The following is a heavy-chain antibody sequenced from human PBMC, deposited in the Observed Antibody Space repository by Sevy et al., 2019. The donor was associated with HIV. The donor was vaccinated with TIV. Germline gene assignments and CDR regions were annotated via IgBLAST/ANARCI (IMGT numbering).Heavy chain of an antibody. CDR1: GGFISSHY. D-gene: IGHD3-22*01. CDR3: ARGYHFANSGSEWGLDP. J-gene: IGHJ5*02. CDR2: GHYSGIT. V-gene: IGHV4-59*11. Sequence: SETLSLTCTVSGGFISSHYWNWIRQSPGKGPEWIGNGHYSGITNYNPSLKSRVTISVDTSKNQFSLRLSSVTAADTAVYYRARGYHFANSGSEWGLDPWGQGTQVTVSS.